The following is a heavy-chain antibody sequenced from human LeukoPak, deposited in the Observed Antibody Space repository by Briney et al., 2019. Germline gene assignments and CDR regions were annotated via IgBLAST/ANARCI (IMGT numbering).Heavy chain of an antibody. CDR3: ARSLYDFWSGYFDY. J-gene: IGHJ4*02. CDR2: INPNIGAT. D-gene: IGHD3-3*01. Sequence: ASVKVSCKASGYTFTDYSIHWMRQAPGQGLEWMGWINPNIGATNYAQKFQGRVTMTRDTSTSTVYMELSSLRSEDTAVYYCARSLYDFWSGYFDYWGQGTLVTVSS. CDR1: GYTFTDYS. V-gene: IGHV1-2*02.